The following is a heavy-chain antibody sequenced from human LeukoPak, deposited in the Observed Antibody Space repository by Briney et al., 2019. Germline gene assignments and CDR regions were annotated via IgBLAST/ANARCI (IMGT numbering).Heavy chain of an antibody. J-gene: IGHJ4*02. CDR1: GGSISSDY. Sequence: SETLSLTCTVSGGSISSDYWQWIRQPPGKGLEWIGYIYNSGSNNYNPSLKSRVTISIDTSKNQFSLKLTSVTAADTAVYYCATRGYWGQGALVTVSS. V-gene: IGHV4-59*08. CDR3: ATRGY. D-gene: IGHD3-10*01. CDR2: IYNSGSN.